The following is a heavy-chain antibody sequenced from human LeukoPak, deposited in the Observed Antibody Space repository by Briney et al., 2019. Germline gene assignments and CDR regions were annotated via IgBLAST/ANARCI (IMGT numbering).Heavy chain of an antibody. CDR1: GGSFSGYY. J-gene: IGHJ3*02. V-gene: IGHV4-34*01. D-gene: IGHD6-19*01. CDR3: ARDWVAVAETPDDAFDI. Sequence: SETLSLTCAVYGGSFSGYYWSWIRQPPGKGLEWIGEINHSGSTNYNPSLKSRVTISVDTSKNQFSLKLSSVTAADTAVYYCARDWVAVAETPDDAFDIWGQGTMVTVSS. CDR2: INHSGST.